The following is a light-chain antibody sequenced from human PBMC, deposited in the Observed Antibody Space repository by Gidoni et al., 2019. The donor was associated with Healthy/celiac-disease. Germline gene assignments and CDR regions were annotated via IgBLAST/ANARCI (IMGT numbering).Light chain of an antibody. J-gene: IGKJ1*01. V-gene: IGKV1-5*01. CDR3: QQYNTRLGT. Sequence: DIQMTQSPSTLSASVGDRVTITCRASQSISSWLAWYQQKPGKAPKLLIYDASSLESGVPSRFSGSGSGTEFTLTISSLQPDDFATYYCQQYNTRLGTFXQXTKVXIK. CDR2: DAS. CDR1: QSISSW.